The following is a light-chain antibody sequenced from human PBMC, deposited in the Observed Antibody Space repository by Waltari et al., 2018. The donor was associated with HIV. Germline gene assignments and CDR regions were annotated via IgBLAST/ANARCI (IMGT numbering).Light chain of an antibody. CDR1: RGHSNYK. CDR2: VGTGGIVG. CDR3: GADHGSGSNFVWV. Sequence: QPVLTQPPSASASLGASVTLTCTLSRGHSNYKVDWSPQRPGKGRRFVMRVGTGGIVGSKGDGIPDRFSVLGSGLNRYLTIKNIQEEDESDYHCGADHGSGSNFVWVFGGGTKLTVL. V-gene: IGLV9-49*01. J-gene: IGLJ3*02.